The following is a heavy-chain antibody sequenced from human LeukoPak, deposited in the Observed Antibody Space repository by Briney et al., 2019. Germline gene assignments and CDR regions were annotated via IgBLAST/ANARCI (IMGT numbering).Heavy chain of an antibody. D-gene: IGHD6-19*01. V-gene: IGHV3-30*02. Sequence: GGSLRLSCAASGIRSSTYGMHWVRQAPGTGLEWVAFIRYDGSYKYYADSVKGRFTISRDNSKSTLYLQMNSLRAEDTALYYCASYSSVSFDYWGQGTLVTVSS. CDR1: GIRSSTYG. CDR2: IRYDGSYK. CDR3: ASYSSVSFDY. J-gene: IGHJ4*02.